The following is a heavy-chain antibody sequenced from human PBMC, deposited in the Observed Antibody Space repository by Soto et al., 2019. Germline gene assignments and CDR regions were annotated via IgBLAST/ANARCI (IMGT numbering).Heavy chain of an antibody. Sequence: PGESLKISCKGSGYSFTDYWTGWVRQVHGEGLEWLAMIYPGDSDTRYSPSFQGQVTISADRYITTAYLQWGSLKASDTAMYYCAAYTASSGRHFGYWGQGTLVTVSS. CDR2: IYPGDSDT. J-gene: IGHJ4*02. D-gene: IGHD3-16*01. CDR3: AAYTASSGRHFGY. CDR1: GYSFTDYW. V-gene: IGHV5-51*01.